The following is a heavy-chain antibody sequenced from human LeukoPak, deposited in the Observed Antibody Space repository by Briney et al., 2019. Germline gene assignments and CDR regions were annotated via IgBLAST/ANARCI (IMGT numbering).Heavy chain of an antibody. J-gene: IGHJ5*02. D-gene: IGHD3-10*01. CDR1: GFTFSSYA. CDR2: ISYDGSNK. V-gene: IGHV3-30*04. Sequence: GGSLRLSCAASGFTFSSYAMHWVRQAPGKGLEWVAVISYDGSNKYYADSVKGRFTISRDNSKNTLYLQMNSLRAEDTAVYYCARVVSRSAYYYGSGTLRWFDPWGQGTLVTVSS. CDR3: ARVVSRSAYYYGSGTLRWFDP.